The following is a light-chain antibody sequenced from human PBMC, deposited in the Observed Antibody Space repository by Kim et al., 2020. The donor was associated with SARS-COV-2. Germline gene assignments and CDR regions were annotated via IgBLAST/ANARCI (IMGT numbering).Light chain of an antibody. CDR3: QKYDRAPWT. J-gene: IGKJ1*01. V-gene: IGKV1-27*01. CDR1: QGISSS. CDR2: AAS. Sequence: IQMTQSPSSLSASVGDIVIITCRASQGISSSLAWYQQNPGKVPRLLIYAASALQSGVPSRFSGSGSGTDFTLTISSLQPEDVATYYCQKYDRAPWTFGQGTKVYIK.